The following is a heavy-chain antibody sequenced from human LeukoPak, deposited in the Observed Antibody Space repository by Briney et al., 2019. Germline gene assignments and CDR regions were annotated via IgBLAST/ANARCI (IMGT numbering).Heavy chain of an antibody. V-gene: IGHV5-51*01. CDR2: IYPGDSDT. CDR3: AXXYVDTXMGSGPAPHFDY. D-gene: IGHD5-18*01. J-gene: IGHJ4*02. Sequence: GESLKISCKDSGYSFTSYWIAWVRQMPGKGLEWMGIIYPGDSDTRYSPSFQGQVTISADRSTSTAYLQWSSLKAPDTAMYYCAXXYVDTXMGSGPAPHFDYWGQGTLVTVSS. CDR1: GYSFTSYW.